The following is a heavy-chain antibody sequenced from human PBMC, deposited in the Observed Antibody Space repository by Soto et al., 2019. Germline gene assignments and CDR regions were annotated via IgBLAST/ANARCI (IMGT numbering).Heavy chain of an antibody. V-gene: IGHV3-30-3*01. D-gene: IGHD4-17*01. CDR2: ISYDGSNK. CDR3: ARVGRLHYFDY. J-gene: IGHJ4*02. CDR1: GFTFSSYA. Sequence: GGSLRLSCAASGFTFSSYAMHWVRQAPGKGLEWVAVISYDGSNKYYADSVKGRFTTSRDNSKNTLFLQMNSLRAEDTAVYYCARVGRLHYFDYWGQGTLVTVSS.